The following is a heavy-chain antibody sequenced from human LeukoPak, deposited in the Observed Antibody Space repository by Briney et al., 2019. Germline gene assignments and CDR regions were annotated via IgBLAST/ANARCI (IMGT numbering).Heavy chain of an antibody. CDR3: ARKGYCSSTSCYEVAFFDY. CDR2: IYYTGST. J-gene: IGHJ4*02. D-gene: IGHD2-2*01. V-gene: IGHV4-31*03. CDR1: GGSISSGGYY. Sequence: SETLSLTCTVSGGSISSGGYYWSWIRQHPGKGLEWIGYIYYTGSTDYNPSLKSRVSISVDTSRNQFSLKLSSVTAADTAVYYCARKGYCSSTSCYEVAFFDYWGQGTLVTVSS.